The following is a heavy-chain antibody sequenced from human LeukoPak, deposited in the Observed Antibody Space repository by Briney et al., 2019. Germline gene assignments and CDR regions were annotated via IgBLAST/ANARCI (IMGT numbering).Heavy chain of an antibody. CDR2: INHSGST. CDR3: ARDLRDWLKGGYYFDC. V-gene: IGHV4-34*01. J-gene: IGHJ4*02. Sequence: SETLSLTCAVYGGSFSGYYWSWIRQPPGKGLEWIGEINHSGSTNYNPSLKSRVTISVDTSKNQFSLKLSSVTAADTAVYYCARDLRDWLKGGYYFDCWGQGTLVTVSS. D-gene: IGHD3-9*01. CDR1: GGSFSGYY.